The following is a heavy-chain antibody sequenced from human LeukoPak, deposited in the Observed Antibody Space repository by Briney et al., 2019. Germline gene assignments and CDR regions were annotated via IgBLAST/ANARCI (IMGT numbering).Heavy chain of an antibody. J-gene: IGHJ4*02. CDR2: IIPMFGTA. CDR3: ARVFARGGEISGSYYYY. V-gene: IGHV1-69*05. Sequence: SVKVSCKASGGTFSSYAISWVRQAPGQGLEWMGGIIPMFGTANYAQKFQGRVTITTEESTSTAYMELSSLGSEDTAMYYCARVFARGGEISGSYYYYWGQGTLVTVSS. D-gene: IGHD1-26*01. CDR1: GGTFSSYA.